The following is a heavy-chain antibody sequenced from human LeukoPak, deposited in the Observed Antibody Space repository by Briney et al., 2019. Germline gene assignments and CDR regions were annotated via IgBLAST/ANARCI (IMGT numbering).Heavy chain of an antibody. CDR3: ARVGITMIVVL. D-gene: IGHD3-22*01. J-gene: IGHJ4*02. V-gene: IGHV4-61*02. CDR1: GGSISSGSYY. CDR2: IYTSGST. Sequence: PSQTLSLTYTVSGGSISSGSYYWSWIRQPAGKGLEWIGRIYTSGSTNYNPSLKSRVTISVDTSKNQFSLKLSSVTAADTAVYYCARVGITMIVVLWGQGTLVTVSS.